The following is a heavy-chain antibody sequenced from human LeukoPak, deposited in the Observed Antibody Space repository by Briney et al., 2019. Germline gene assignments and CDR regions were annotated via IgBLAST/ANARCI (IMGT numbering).Heavy chain of an antibody. V-gene: IGHV1-2*02. CDR2: INPNSGGT. Sequence: ASVKVSCKASGYTFTGYYMHWVRQAPGQGLEWMGWINPNSGGTNYAQKFQGRVTMTRDTSISTAYMELRSLRSDDTAVYYCARDGEIVVVPAATDAFDIWGQGTMVTASS. CDR3: ARDGEIVVVPAATDAFDI. J-gene: IGHJ3*02. CDR1: GYTFTGYY. D-gene: IGHD2-2*01.